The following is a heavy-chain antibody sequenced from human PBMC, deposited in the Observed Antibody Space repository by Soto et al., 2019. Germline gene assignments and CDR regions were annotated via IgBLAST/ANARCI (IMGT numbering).Heavy chain of an antibody. CDR1: GFTFSSSG. D-gene: IGHD4-17*01. J-gene: IGHJ3*01. V-gene: IGHV3-23*01. CDR2: ISIRGDYR. CDR3: VTHGGFDL. Sequence: EGQLLQSGGGLVQPGESLRLSCAASGFTFSSSGMSWVRQAPGKGLEWVSSISIRGDYRYYADSVKGRFTISRDKSKNTLYLQMSSLTAEDTALFICVTHGGFDLWGQGTMVAVSS.